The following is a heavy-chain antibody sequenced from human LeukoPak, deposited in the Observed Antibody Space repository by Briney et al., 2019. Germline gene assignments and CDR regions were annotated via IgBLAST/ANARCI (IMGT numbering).Heavy chain of an antibody. J-gene: IGHJ4*02. Sequence: SETLSLTCTVSGGSISSGSYYWSWIRQPAGKGLEWIGRIYTSGSTNYNPSLKSRVTISVDTSKNQFPLKLSSVTAADTAVYYCARGYCSSTSCYANDYWGQGTLVTISS. D-gene: IGHD2-2*01. CDR1: GGSISSGSYY. CDR2: IYTSGST. V-gene: IGHV4-61*02. CDR3: ARGYCSSTSCYANDY.